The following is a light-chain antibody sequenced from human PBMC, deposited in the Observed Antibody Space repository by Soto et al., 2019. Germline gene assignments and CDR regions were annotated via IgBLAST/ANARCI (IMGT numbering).Light chain of an antibody. CDR3: QQLSRYPLT. J-gene: IGKJ4*01. CDR1: QGISSW. V-gene: IGKV1-9*01. Sequence: DIQMTQSPSSVSASIGDRVTITCRASQGISSWLAWYQQKPGKAPDLLIYSASTLRSGVPSRFSGSGSETEFTLTIRALQPEDFATYFCQQLSRYPLTFGGGTKVDI. CDR2: SAS.